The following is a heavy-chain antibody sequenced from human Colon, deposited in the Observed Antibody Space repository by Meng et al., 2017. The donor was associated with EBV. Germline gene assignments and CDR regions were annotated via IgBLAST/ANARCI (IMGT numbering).Heavy chain of an antibody. CDR2: IYYSGST. CDR3: ARGPSRWLQFSFDY. J-gene: IGHJ4*02. D-gene: IGHD5-24*01. V-gene: IGHV4-31*03. CDR1: GASISSGGYY. Sequence: QVQLQEPVPGLAKPSTPLSLTCTVSGASISSGGYYWSWIRQHPGKGLEWIGYIYYSGSTYYNPSLKIRVTISIDTSKNQFSLKLSSVTAADTAVYYCARGPSRWLQFSFDYWGQGTLVTVSS.